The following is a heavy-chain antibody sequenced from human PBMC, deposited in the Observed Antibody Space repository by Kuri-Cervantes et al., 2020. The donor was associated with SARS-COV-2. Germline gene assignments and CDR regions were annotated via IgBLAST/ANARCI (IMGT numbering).Heavy chain of an antibody. V-gene: IGHV4-34*01. D-gene: IGHD6-13*01. CDR1: GGSFSGYY. J-gene: IGHJ3*02. CDR3: AREAGGIAARADAFDI. Sequence: SETLSLTCAVYGGSFSGYYWSWIRQPPGKGLEWIGEINHSGSTNYNPSLKSRVTISVDTSKNQFSLKLISVTAADTAVYYCAREAGGIAARADAFDIWGQGTMVTVSS. CDR2: INHSGST.